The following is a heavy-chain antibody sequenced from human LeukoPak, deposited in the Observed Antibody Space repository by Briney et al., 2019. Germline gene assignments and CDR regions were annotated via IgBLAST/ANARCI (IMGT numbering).Heavy chain of an antibody. V-gene: IGHV1-2*06. CDR3: ARDTRNYFDY. CDR2: INPNSGGT. CDR1: GFTFSSYA. Sequence: GRSLRLSCAASGFTFSSYAMHWVRQAPGQGLEWMGRINPNSGGTNYAQKFQGRVTMTRDTSISTAYMELSRLRSDDTAVYYCARDTRNYFDYWGQGTLVTVSS. J-gene: IGHJ4*02.